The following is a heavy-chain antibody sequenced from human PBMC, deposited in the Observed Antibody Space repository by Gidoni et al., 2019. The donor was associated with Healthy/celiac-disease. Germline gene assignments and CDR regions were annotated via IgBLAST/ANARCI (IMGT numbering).Heavy chain of an antibody. J-gene: IGHJ4*02. CDR2: MKSKTDGGTT. CDR3: TTSKYSSSWYVSDY. D-gene: IGHD6-13*01. V-gene: IGHV3-15*01. Sequence: EVQLVESGGGLVKPGGSLRLSCAASGFNFSNAWMSWVRQAPGKGLEWVGRMKSKTDGGTTDYAAPVKGRFTISRDDSKNTLYLQMNSLKTEDTAVYYCTTSKYSSSWYVSDYWGQGTLVTVSS. CDR1: GFNFSNAW.